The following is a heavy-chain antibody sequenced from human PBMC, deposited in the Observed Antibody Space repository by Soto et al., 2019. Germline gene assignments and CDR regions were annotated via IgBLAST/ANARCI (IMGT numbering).Heavy chain of an antibody. CDR3: ARESAVVIPVFDP. CDR1: GYSFTSYW. J-gene: IGHJ5*02. Sequence: GESLKISCKGSGYSFTSYWITWVRQMPGKGLEWMGRIDPSDSYTNYSPSFQGHVTISVDKSISTAYLQWSSLKASDTAMYYCARESAVVIPVFDPSGQGPLVTV. CDR2: IDPSDSYT. V-gene: IGHV5-10-1*01. D-gene: IGHD2-2*01.